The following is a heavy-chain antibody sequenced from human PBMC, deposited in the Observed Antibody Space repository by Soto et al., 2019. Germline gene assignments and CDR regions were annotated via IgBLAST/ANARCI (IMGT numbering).Heavy chain of an antibody. J-gene: IGHJ6*02. V-gene: IGHV6-1*01. D-gene: IGHD6-13*01. CDR2: TYYRSKWYN. CDR3: ARGKKEQLGYYYGMDV. Sequence: PSQTLSLTCSISGDSVSSNSAALNWIRQSPSRGLEWLGRTYYRSKWYNDYAVSVKSRITINPDTSKNQFSLQLNSVTPEDTAVYYCARGKKEQLGYYYGMDVWGQGTTVTVSS. CDR1: GDSVSSNSAA.